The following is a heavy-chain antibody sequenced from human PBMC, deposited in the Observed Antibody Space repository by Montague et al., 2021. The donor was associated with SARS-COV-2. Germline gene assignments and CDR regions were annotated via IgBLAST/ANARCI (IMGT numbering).Heavy chain of an antibody. J-gene: IGHJ6*02. V-gene: IGHV4-34*01. D-gene: IGHD3-10*01. CDR3: ARARYYGSGTSLGMDV. Sequence: SETLSLTCAVYGGSFSGYYWSWIRQPPGKGLEWIGEINHSGSTNYNPSLTSRVTISVDTSKNQFSLKLSSVTAADTAAYYCARARYYGSGTSLGMDVWGQGTTVTVSS. CDR2: INHSGST. CDR1: GGSFSGYY.